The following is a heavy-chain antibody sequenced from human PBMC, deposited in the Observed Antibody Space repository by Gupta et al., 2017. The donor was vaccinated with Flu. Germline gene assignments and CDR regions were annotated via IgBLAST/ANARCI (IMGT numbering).Heavy chain of an antibody. CDR2: IKTKTDGGTT. J-gene: IGHJ6*03. CDR1: GFTFSNAW. Sequence: EVHLVESGGGLVKPGGSLRLSCAASGFTFSNAWMTWVRQAPGKGLEWVGRIKTKTDGGTTDYAAPVKGRFTISRDDSKNTLYLQMNSLKTEDTAVYYCTTATTVSGMDVWGKGTTVTVSS. CDR3: TTATTVSGMDV. V-gene: IGHV3-15*01. D-gene: IGHD4-4*01.